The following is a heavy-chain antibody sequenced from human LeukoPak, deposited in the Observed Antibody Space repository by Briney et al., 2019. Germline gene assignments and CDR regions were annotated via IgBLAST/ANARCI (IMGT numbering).Heavy chain of an antibody. V-gene: IGHV1-46*01. D-gene: IGHD1-26*01. CDR1: GYTFTSYY. Sequence: ASVKVSCKASGYTFTSYYMHWVRQAPGQGLEWMGIINPSGGSTSYAQKFQGRVTMTRDTSTSTVYMGLSSLRSDDTAVYYCARAVVGATRGIDYWGQGTLVTVSS. J-gene: IGHJ4*02. CDR2: INPSGGST. CDR3: ARAVVGATRGIDY.